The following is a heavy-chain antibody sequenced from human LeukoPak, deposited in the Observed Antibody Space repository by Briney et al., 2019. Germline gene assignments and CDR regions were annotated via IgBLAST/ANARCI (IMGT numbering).Heavy chain of an antibody. Sequence: SETLSLTCTVSGGSISSSSYYWGWIRQPPGKGLEWLGSIYYSGSTYYNPSLKSRVTISVDTSKNQFSLKLSSVTAADTAVYYCARGFRGVDYYYYYYMDVWGKGTTVTVSS. D-gene: IGHD3-10*01. V-gene: IGHV4-39*01. CDR3: ARGFRGVDYYYYYYMDV. J-gene: IGHJ6*03. CDR1: GGSISSSSYY. CDR2: IYYSGST.